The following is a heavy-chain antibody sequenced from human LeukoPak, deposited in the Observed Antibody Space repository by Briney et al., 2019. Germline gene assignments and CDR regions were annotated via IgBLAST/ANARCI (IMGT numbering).Heavy chain of an antibody. CDR1: GGSISSSSYY. CDR2: IYYSGST. Sequence: SETLSLTCTVSGGSISSSSYYWGWIRQPPGKGLEWIGSIYYSGSTYYNPSLKSRVTISVDTSKNQFSLKLSSVTAADTAVYYCAREGIAAAGLYYFDYWGQGTLVTVSS. V-gene: IGHV4-39*07. D-gene: IGHD6-13*01. J-gene: IGHJ4*02. CDR3: AREGIAAAGLYYFDY.